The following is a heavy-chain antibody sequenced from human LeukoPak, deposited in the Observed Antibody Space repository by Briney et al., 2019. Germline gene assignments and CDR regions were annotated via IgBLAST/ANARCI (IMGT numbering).Heavy chain of an antibody. J-gene: IGHJ4*02. CDR3: ARVRGSGYSEIDF. CDR1: GGSISSYY. Sequence: SETLSLTCAVSGGSISSYYWSWIRQPAGKGLEWIGRIYTSGSTNYNPSLKSRVTISVDTSKNQFSLKLNSVTAADTAVYYCARVRGSGYSEIDFWGQGTLVTVSS. CDR2: IYTSGST. D-gene: IGHD3-22*01. V-gene: IGHV4-4*07.